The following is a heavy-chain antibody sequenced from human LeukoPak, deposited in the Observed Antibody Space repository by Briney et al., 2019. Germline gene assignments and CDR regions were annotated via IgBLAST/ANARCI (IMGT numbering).Heavy chain of an antibody. CDR2: IFRGGAT. V-gene: IGHV3-66*01. D-gene: IGHD5-24*01. J-gene: IGHJ5*02. CDR3: VKEVPGSTIYH. CDR1: GFTVSSNY. Sequence: GGSLRLSCVASGFTVSSNYMSWVRQAPGKGLEWVSVIFRGGATYHADSVKGRLTISRGTSKNTVYLQMNSLTAEDMAVYYCVKEVPGSTIYHWGQGTLVTVSS.